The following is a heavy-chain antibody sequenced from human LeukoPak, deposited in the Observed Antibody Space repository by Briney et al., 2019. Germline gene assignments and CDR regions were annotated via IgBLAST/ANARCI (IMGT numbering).Heavy chain of an antibody. D-gene: IGHD3-10*01. Sequence: SETLSLTCAVSGGSISSGGYSWSWIRQPPGKGLEWIGEINHSGSTNYNPSLKSRVTISVDTSKNQFSLKLSSVTAADTAVYYCARAQLLWFGELLNYFDYWGQGTLVTVSS. V-gene: IGHV4-34*01. CDR1: GGSISSGGYS. J-gene: IGHJ4*02. CDR3: ARAQLLWFGELLNYFDY. CDR2: INHSGST.